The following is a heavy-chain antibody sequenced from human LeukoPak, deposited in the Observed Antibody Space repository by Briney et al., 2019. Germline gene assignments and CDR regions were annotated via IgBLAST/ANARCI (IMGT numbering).Heavy chain of an antibody. V-gene: IGHV3-30*02. D-gene: IGHD3-10*01. CDR2: IRYDGSNK. Sequence: GGSLRLSCEASGFTFSSYSMNWVRQAPGKGLEWVAFIRYDGSNKYYADSVKGRFTISRDNSKNTLYLQMNSLRAEDTAVYYSITMVRGVRYWGQGTLVTVSS. J-gene: IGHJ4*02. CDR3: ITMVRGVRY. CDR1: GFTFSSYS.